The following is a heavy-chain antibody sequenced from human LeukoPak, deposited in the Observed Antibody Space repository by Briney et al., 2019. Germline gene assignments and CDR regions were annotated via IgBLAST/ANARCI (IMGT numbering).Heavy chain of an antibody. CDR3: ARDWGMGPSSSWA. CDR2: IIPIFGTA. Sequence: GSSVKFSCKASGGTFSNYAINWVRLAPGQGLEWMGGIIPIFGTANYAQKFQGRVTITADESTSTAYMELRSLKSEDTAVYYCARDWGMGPSSSWAWGQGTLVTVSS. D-gene: IGHD6-13*01. J-gene: IGHJ5*02. V-gene: IGHV1-69*01. CDR1: GGTFSNYA.